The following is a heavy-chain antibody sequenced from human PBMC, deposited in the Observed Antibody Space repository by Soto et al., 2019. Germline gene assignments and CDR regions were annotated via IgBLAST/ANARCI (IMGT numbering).Heavy chain of an antibody. J-gene: IGHJ6*02. CDR2: IYYSGST. CDR1: GGSVSSGSYY. V-gene: IGHV4-61*01. D-gene: IGHD1-26*01. CDR3: ARDRGAVGYYYGMDV. Sequence: SETLSLTCTVSGGSVSSGSYYWSWIRQPPGKGLEWIGYIYYSGSTNYNPSLKSRVTISVDTSKNQFSLKLSSVTAADTAVYYCARDRGAVGYYYGMDVWGQGTTVTVSS.